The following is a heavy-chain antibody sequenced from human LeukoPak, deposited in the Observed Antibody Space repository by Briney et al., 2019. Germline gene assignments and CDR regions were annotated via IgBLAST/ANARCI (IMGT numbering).Heavy chain of an antibody. Sequence: SETLSLTCAVYGGSFSGFYWSWIRQPPGKGLEWIGDINHSGSTNCNPSLKSRVTISVDTSKNQFSLKLSSVTAADTAVYYCARRKYYDILTGPTLNWYFDLWGRGTLVTVSS. J-gene: IGHJ2*01. V-gene: IGHV4-34*01. CDR1: GGSFSGFY. D-gene: IGHD3-9*01. CDR2: INHSGST. CDR3: ARRKYYDILTGPTLNWYFDL.